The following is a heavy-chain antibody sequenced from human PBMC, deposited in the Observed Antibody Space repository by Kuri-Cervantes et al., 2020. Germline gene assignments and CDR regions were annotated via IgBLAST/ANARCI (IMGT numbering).Heavy chain of an antibody. Sequence: SVKVSCKASGGTFSSYAISWVRQAPGQGLEWMGGIIPIFGTANYAQKFQGRVTITTDESTSTAYMELSSLRSEDTAVYYCAGGFFTLFRIDFWGPGTLVTVSS. D-gene: IGHD3-10*01. CDR3: AGGFFTLFRIDF. CDR1: GGTFSSYA. V-gene: IGHV1-69*05. J-gene: IGHJ4*02. CDR2: IIPIFGTA.